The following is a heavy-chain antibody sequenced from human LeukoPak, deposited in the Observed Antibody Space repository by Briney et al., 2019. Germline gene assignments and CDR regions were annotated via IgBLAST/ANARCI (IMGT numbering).Heavy chain of an antibody. D-gene: IGHD2-2*01. V-gene: IGHV4-4*07. CDR2: IYTSGST. CDR1: GGSFSGYY. Sequence: SETLSLTCTVSGGSFSGYYWSWIRQPAGKGLEWIGRIYTSGSTNYNPSLKSRVTMSVDTSKNQFSLKLSSVTAADTAVYYCARRSEFCSSTSCYEFDYWGQGTLVTVSS. CDR3: ARRSEFCSSTSCYEFDY. J-gene: IGHJ4*02.